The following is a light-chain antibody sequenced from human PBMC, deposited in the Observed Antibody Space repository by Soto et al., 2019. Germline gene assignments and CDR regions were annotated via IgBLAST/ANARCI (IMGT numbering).Light chain of an antibody. CDR2: DAS. Sequence: DIQMTQSPSTLSASVGDRVTITCRASQSISSWLAWYQQKPGKAPKLLIYDASSLESGVPSRFSGSGSGTEFPLTISSLQPDDFATCYCFQATFGQGTKVEIK. J-gene: IGKJ1*01. V-gene: IGKV1-5*01. CDR1: QSISSW. CDR3: FQAT.